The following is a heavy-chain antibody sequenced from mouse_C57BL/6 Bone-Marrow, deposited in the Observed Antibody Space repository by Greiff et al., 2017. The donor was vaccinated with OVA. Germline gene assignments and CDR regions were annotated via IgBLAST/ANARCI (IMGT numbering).Heavy chain of an antibody. V-gene: IGHV1-74*01. CDR1: GYTFTSYW. CDR2: IHPSDSDT. D-gene: IGHD2-4*01. CDR3: AKSRITTPLGY. J-gene: IGHJ2*01. Sequence: QVQLKQPGAELVKPGASVKVSCKASGYTFTSYWMHWVKQRPGQGLEWIGRIHPSDSDTNYNQKFKGKATLTVDKSSRTAYLQLSSLASEDSAVYYCAKSRITTPLGYWGQGTTLTVSS.